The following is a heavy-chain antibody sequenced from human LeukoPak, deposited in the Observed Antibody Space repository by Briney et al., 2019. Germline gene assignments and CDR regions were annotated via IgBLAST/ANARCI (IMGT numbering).Heavy chain of an antibody. Sequence: GGSLRLSCTASTFTLNNYWMSWVRQAPGKGLEWVANIKQDGSEKYHVDSVKGRFTISRDNAKNSLYLQMNSLRAEDTAVYYCARMPPPHDAFDIWGQGTMVTVSS. CDR3: ARMPPPHDAFDI. CDR2: IKQDGSEK. CDR1: TFTLNNYW. D-gene: IGHD2-2*01. V-gene: IGHV3-7*05. J-gene: IGHJ3*02.